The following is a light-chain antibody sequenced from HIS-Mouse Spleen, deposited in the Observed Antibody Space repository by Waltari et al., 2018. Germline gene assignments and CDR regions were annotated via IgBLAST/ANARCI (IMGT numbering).Light chain of an antibody. J-gene: IGLJ3*02. V-gene: IGLV6-57*04. Sequence: NFMLTQPHSVSESPGKKVTIPCTRRSGRIARNYVQCYQQRPGSAPPPVIYEDNQRPSGVPDRFSGSIDSSSNSASLTISGLKTEDEADYYCQSYDSSNLVFGGGTKLTVL. CDR2: EDN. CDR3: QSYDSSNLV. CDR1: SGRIARNY.